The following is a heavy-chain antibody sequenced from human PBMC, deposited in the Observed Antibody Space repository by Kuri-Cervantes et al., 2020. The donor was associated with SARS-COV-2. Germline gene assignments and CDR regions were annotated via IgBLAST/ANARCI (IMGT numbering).Heavy chain of an antibody. CDR2: MNPNSGNT. Sequence: GGSLRLSCKASGYTFTSSDINWVRQATGQGLEWMGWMNPNSGNTAFAQKFQGRVTLTSNTSISTAYMDLSGLRSEDTAVYYCATAIAAAGSMIDYWGQGNLVTVSS. D-gene: IGHD6-13*01. J-gene: IGHJ4*02. CDR1: GYTFTSSD. CDR3: ATAIAAAGSMIDY. V-gene: IGHV1-8*02.